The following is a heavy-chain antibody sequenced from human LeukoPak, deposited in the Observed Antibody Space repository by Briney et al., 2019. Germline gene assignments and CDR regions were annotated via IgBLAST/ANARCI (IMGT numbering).Heavy chain of an antibody. CDR3: ARYTAAMVTQNWYFDL. D-gene: IGHD5-18*01. CDR1: GYTFTSYY. Sequence: ASVKVSCKASGYTFTSYYIHWVRQAPGQGLEWMGGIIPIFGTANYAQKFQGRVTITADESTSTAYMELSSLRSEDTAVYYCARYTAAMVTQNWYFDLWGRGTLVTVSS. V-gene: IGHV1-69*13. J-gene: IGHJ2*01. CDR2: IIPIFGTA.